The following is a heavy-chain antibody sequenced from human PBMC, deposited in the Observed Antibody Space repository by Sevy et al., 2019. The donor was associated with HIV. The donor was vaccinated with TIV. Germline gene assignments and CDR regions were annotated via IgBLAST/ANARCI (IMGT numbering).Heavy chain of an antibody. CDR1: GYTFTSYD. Sequence: ASVKVSCKASGYTFTSYDINWVRQATGQGLEWMGWMNPNSGNPGYAQKFQGRVTMTRNTSISTAYMELSSLRSEDTAVYYCARENYDSSGYLSSIYYYYGMDVWGQGTTVTVSS. J-gene: IGHJ6*02. V-gene: IGHV1-8*01. CDR3: ARENYDSSGYLSSIYYYYGMDV. D-gene: IGHD3-22*01. CDR2: MNPNSGNP.